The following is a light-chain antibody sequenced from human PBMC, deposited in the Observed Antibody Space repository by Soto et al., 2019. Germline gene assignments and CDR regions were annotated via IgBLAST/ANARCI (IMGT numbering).Light chain of an antibody. CDR1: SSDVGDYDF. CDR3: CSYAGGHTWV. CDR2: DVS. V-gene: IGLV2-11*01. Sequence: QSALTQPRSVSGSPGQSVTISCTGTSSDVGDYDFVSWYHQHPGKVPKVIIYDVSERPSGVPDRFSGSKSGNTASLTISGLQAEDEAVYYCCSYAGGHTWVFGGGTKLTVL. J-gene: IGLJ3*02.